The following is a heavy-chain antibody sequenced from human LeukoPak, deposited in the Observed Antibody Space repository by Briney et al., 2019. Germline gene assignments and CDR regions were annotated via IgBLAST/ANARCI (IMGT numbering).Heavy chain of an antibody. V-gene: IGHV1-18*01. CDR1: GYAFISYG. CDR2: ISAYDGNT. CDR3: TRDAYGSGKGYFDY. Sequence: ASVKVSCKASGYAFISYGFSWVRHAPGQGLEWMGWISAYDGNTKSIDKLQGRVTLTTDTSTNTAYLELRGLRSDDTAVYYCTRDAYGSGKGYFDYWGQGTLVTVSS. D-gene: IGHD3-10*01. J-gene: IGHJ4*02.